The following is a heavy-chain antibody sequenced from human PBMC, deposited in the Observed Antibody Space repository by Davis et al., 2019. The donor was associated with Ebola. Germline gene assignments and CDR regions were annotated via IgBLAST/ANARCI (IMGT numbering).Heavy chain of an antibody. Sequence: GESLKISCAASGFTFSSYGMHWVRQAPGKGLEWVAVIWYDGSNKYYADSVKGRFTISRDNSKNTAYLQMNSLKTEDTAVYYCTSTLDGDYVGYWGQGTLVTVSS. V-gene: IGHV3-33*01. J-gene: IGHJ4*02. CDR3: TSTLDGDYVGY. CDR1: GFTFSSYG. CDR2: IWYDGSNK. D-gene: IGHD4-17*01.